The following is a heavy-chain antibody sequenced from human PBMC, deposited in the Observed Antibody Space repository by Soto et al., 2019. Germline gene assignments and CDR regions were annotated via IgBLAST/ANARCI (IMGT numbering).Heavy chain of an antibody. Sequence: GGSLRLSCSASGFTFSSYTMHWVRQAPGKGLEYVSAISSNGGSTYYADSVKGRFTISRDNSKNTLYLHMSSLRAEDTAVYYCVEDRKSALGARFDYWGQGMLVTVSS. CDR2: ISSNGGST. J-gene: IGHJ4*02. CDR1: GFTFSSYT. CDR3: VEDRKSALGARFDY. D-gene: IGHD1-26*01. V-gene: IGHV3-64D*08.